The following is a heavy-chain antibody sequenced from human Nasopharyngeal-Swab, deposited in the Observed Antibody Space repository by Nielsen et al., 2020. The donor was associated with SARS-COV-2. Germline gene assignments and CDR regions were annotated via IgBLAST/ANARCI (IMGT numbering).Heavy chain of an antibody. CDR3: ARDGVNYYDY. CDR2: INSYGNYI. Sequence: GESLKISCATSGFTFSSYIMNWVRQAPGKGLEWVSSINSYGNYIDYADSVKGRFTISRDNAKNSLYLQMNSLGAEDTALYYCARDGVNYYDYWGQGTLVTVSS. D-gene: IGHD2-8*01. CDR1: GFTFSSYI. V-gene: IGHV3-21*01. J-gene: IGHJ4*02.